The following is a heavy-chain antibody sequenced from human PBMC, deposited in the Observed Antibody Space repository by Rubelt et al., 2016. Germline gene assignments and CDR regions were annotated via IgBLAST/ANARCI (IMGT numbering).Heavy chain of an antibody. V-gene: IGHV3-30*03. CDR1: GFTFSSYG. CDR2: ISYDGSNK. CDR3: VRGLASGGAADDY. D-gene: IGHD6-13*01. Sequence: ESGGGVVQPGRSLRLSCAASGFTFSSYGMHWVRQAPGKGLEWAAVISYDGSNKYYADSVKGRFTISRDNSKNTLYLQMNNLRVEDTAMYYCVRGLASGGAADDYWGQGTLVSVSS. J-gene: IGHJ4*02.